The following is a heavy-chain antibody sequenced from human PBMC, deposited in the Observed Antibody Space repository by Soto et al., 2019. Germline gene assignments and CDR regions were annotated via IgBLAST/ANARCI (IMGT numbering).Heavy chain of an antibody. CDR3: ARVLVYNCFDP. D-gene: IGHD2-8*01. CDR2: ISAYNGNT. J-gene: IGHJ5*02. CDR1: GYTFTSYG. Sequence: EASVKVSCKASGYTFTSYGSSWVRQAPGQGLEWMGWISAYNGNTNYAQKLQGRVTMTTDTSTSTAYMELRSLRSDDTAVYYCARVLVYNCFDPWGQGTLVTVSS. V-gene: IGHV1-18*01.